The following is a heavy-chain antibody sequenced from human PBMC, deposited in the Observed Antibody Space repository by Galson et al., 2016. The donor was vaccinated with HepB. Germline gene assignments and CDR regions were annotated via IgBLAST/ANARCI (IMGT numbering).Heavy chain of an antibody. CDR2: ISWDVINT. V-gene: IGHV3-43*01. CDR3: AILPGITGSTAIDN. J-gene: IGHJ4*02. Sequence: SLRLSCAASGFKFDEYTMHWVRQAPGKGLEWVYLISWDVINTYYADSVKGRFTISRDNSKNSLYLQMNSLRTEDTALYYCAILPGITGSTAIDNWGQGTLVTVSS. D-gene: IGHD1-7*01. CDR1: GFKFDEYT.